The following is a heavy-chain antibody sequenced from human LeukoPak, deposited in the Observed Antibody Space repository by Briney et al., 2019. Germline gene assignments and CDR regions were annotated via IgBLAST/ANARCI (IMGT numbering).Heavy chain of an antibody. Sequence: ASVKVSCKASGFTFTDYYMHWVRLAPGQGLEWMGYINPHSGVTSFPQKFRGRVTLTTDTSISAAYMELSSLKSDDTAMYYCVREGITKAFDLWGQGALVTVSS. D-gene: IGHD1-14*01. CDR3: VREGITKAFDL. J-gene: IGHJ4*02. CDR1: GFTFTDYY. V-gene: IGHV1-2*02. CDR2: INPHSGVT.